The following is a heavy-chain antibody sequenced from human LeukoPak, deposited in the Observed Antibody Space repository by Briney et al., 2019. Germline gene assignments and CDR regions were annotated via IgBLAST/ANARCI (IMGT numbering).Heavy chain of an antibody. Sequence: GASVKVSCKASGGTFSSYAIHWVRQAPGQGLEWMGEIIPISGTPKYAQKFQGRVTITADESTSTAYMELSSLRSEDTAVYYCAGGRTDIVVVPATLRNYYFDYWGQGTLVTVSS. CDR3: AGGRTDIVVVPATLRNYYFDY. J-gene: IGHJ4*02. V-gene: IGHV1-69*13. D-gene: IGHD2-2*01. CDR2: IIPISGTP. CDR1: GGTFSSYA.